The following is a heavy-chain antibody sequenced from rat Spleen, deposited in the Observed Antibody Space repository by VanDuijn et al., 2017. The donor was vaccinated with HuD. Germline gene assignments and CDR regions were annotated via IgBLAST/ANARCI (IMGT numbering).Heavy chain of an antibody. V-gene: IGHV5-20*01. CDR1: GFTFSNYG. CDR2: ISYDGGST. Sequence: EVQLVESGGGLVQPGRSMKLSCAASGFTFSNYGMAWVRQAPKKGLEWVAYISYDGGSTYYRDSVKGRFSVSRDNAKSTLYLQMDSLRSEDTATYYCTTGTTRVPFDYWGQGVMVTVSS. J-gene: IGHJ2*01. D-gene: IGHD1-4*01. CDR3: TTGTTRVPFDY.